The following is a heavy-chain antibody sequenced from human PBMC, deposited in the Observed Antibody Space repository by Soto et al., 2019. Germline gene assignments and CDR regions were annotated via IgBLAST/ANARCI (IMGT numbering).Heavy chain of an antibody. CDR1: RFTFGDYP. Sequence: EVQLVESGGALVQPGGSLRLSCVASRFTFGDYPMNWVRQAPGKGLEWVSGISDTSIDTYYADSVKGRFTISRDNSQSMLFLHMSSLRAEDTALYYCAKTAATPFDDFVFDRWGQGTLVTVSS. V-gene: IGHV3-23*04. CDR3: AKTAATPFDDFVFDR. J-gene: IGHJ5*02. CDR2: ISDTSIDT. D-gene: IGHD2-21*02.